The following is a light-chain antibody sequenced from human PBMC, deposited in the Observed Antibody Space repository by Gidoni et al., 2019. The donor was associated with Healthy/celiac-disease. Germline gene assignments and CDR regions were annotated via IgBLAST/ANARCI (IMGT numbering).Light chain of an antibody. CDR2: AAS. CDR1: QSSSSY. CDR3: QQSYSTPWT. Sequence: DIQMTQSPSSLSASVGDRVTITCRASQSSSSYLNWYQQKPGKAPKLLIYAASSLQSGVPSRFSGSGSGTDFTLTISSLQPEDFATYYCQQSYSTPWTFTKGPRWKSN. V-gene: IGKV1-39*01. J-gene: IGKJ1*01.